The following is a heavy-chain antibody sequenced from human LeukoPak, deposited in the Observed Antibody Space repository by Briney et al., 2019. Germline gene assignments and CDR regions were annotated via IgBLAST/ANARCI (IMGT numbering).Heavy chain of an antibody. V-gene: IGHV5-51*01. CDR1: GYTFNNYW. D-gene: IGHD6-13*01. J-gene: IGHJ4*02. CDR2: IHPGDSDT. Sequence: GESLKISCQASGYTFNNYWIAWERHMPGKGLEWMGIIHPGDSDTKYSPPFQGQVTISADKSANTAYLQWSSLKASDTAIYYCARHGSAAGDYWGQGTLVTVSS. CDR3: ARHGSAAGDY.